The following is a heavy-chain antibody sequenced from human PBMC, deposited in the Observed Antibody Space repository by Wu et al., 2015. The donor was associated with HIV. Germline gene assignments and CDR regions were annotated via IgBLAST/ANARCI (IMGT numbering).Heavy chain of an antibody. CDR3: GRNTDSVATSLYSLGV. CDR1: GAGFTSYA. V-gene: IGHV1-69*05. CDR2: INPLFGTT. J-gene: IGHJ6*02. Sequence: QAQLVQSGAEAKKPGSSVKVTCKASGAGFTSYAVSWVRQAPGQGLEWMGGINPLFGTTKHGQKFQDRVRFTTDESKTTVYMELSSLRSEDTAVYYCGRNTDSVATSLYSLGVWGQGTTVTVSS. D-gene: IGHD5-12*01.